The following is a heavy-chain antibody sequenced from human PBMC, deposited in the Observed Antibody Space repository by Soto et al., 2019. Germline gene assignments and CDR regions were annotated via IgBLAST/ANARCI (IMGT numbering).Heavy chain of an antibody. D-gene: IGHD3-9*01. CDR2: INHSGST. CDR1: GGSFSGYY. V-gene: IGHV4-34*01. Sequence: QVQLQQWGAGLLKPSETLSLTCAVYGGSFSGYYWSWIRQPPGKGLEWIGEINHSGSTNYNPSLKRRVTISVDTPKNQSSLKLSSVTAADTAVYYCAREDILTGYYPFDYWGQGTLVTVSS. J-gene: IGHJ4*02. CDR3: AREDILTGYYPFDY.